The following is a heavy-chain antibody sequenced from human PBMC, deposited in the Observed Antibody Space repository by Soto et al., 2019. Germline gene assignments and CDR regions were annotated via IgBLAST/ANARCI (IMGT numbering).Heavy chain of an antibody. CDR3: ARDRSTVSDSYWYFDL. J-gene: IGHJ2*01. D-gene: IGHD4-17*01. CDR2: ISNDESNK. V-gene: IGHV3-30-3*01. Sequence: QVQLVESGGGVVQPGGSLRISCAASGFSFISYPMHWVRQAPGKGLEWVALISNDESNKRYADSVKGRVTISRDNSRNTLSLQMSSLRTEDTAVYYCARDRSTVSDSYWYFDLWGRGTLVIVSS. CDR1: GFSFISYP.